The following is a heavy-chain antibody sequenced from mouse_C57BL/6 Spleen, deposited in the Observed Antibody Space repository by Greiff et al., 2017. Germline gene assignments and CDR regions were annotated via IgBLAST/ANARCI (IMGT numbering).Heavy chain of an antibody. V-gene: IGHV14-4*01. CDR1: GFNIKDDY. Sequence: VQLKESGAELVRPGASVKLSCTASGFNIKDDYMHWVKQRPEQGLEWIGWIDPENGDTEYASKFQGKATITADPSSNTAYLQLSSLTSEDTAVYYCTTPLYYGNSFAYWGQGTLVTVSA. D-gene: IGHD2-1*01. J-gene: IGHJ3*01. CDR3: TTPLYYGNSFAY. CDR2: IDPENGDT.